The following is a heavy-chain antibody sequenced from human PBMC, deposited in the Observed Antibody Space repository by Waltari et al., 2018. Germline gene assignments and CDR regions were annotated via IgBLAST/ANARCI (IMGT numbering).Heavy chain of an antibody. D-gene: IGHD1-26*01. CDR3: AAYTGSPSRPGPPSL. Sequence: VQLLESGGGVVQPGGSLRLSCATSGFTFSSYGMNWARRGPGKGLEWVAFIGYDKNEKYYQDSVKGRFTISRDNSRNNLYLQMDSLTPEDTGVYYCAAYTGSPSRPGPPSLWGRGTLVTVAS. CDR2: IGYDKNEK. V-gene: IGHV3-30*02. J-gene: IGHJ4*02. CDR1: GFTFSSYG.